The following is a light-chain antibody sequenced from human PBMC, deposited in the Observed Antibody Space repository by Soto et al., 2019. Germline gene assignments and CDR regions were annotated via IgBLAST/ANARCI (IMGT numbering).Light chain of an antibody. V-gene: IGKV3-20*01. CDR1: QSFGSSY. Sequence: DIVLTQSPGTLSLSPGERDTLSCRASQSFGSSYLAWYQQKPGQSPRLLIYGASSRATGIPDRFSGRGSATDFALTISLLEPEDFAVYYCQQYGRSPPITFGQGTRLEIK. J-gene: IGKJ5*01. CDR3: QQYGRSPPIT. CDR2: GAS.